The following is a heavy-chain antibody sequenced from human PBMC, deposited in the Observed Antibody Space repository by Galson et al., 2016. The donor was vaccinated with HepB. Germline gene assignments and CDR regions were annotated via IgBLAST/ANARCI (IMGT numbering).Heavy chain of an antibody. Sequence: SLRLSCAASGLTFSNYAMNWVRQAPGKGLEWVSGISGSGGRTFYADSVKGRFTISRDNSKNTLYLQMNSLRAEDMALYHCGKRRGEEMTIFGVEHTKGNLWYFDLWGRGTLVIVSS. CDR1: GLTFSNYA. CDR3: GKRRGEEMTIFGVEHTKGNLWYFDL. CDR2: ISGSGGRT. J-gene: IGHJ2*01. V-gene: IGHV3-23*01. D-gene: IGHD3-3*01.